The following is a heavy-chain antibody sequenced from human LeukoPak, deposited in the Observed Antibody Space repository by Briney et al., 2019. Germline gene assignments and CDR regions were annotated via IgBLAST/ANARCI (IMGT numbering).Heavy chain of an antibody. V-gene: IGHV4-61*02. CDR3: ARGGSGWNYYYYYMDV. J-gene: IGHJ6*03. CDR2: IYTSGST. Sequence: SETLSLTCTVSGGSISSGTYYWSWIRQPAGKGLEWIGRIYTSGSTNYNPSLKSRVTISVDTSKNQFSLKLSSVTAADTAVYYCARGGSGWNYYYYYMDVWGKGTTVTISS. CDR1: GGSISSGTYY. D-gene: IGHD6-19*01.